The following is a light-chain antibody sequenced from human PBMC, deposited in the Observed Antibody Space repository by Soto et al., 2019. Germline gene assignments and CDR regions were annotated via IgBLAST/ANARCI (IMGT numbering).Light chain of an antibody. V-gene: IGLV2-8*01. J-gene: IGLJ2*01. CDR3: SSYGGSSNLV. Sequence: QSALTQPPSASGSPGQSVTISCTGTSSDVGGYKFVSWYQQHPGKAPKLIIYEVIKRPSGVPDRFSGSKSGNTASLTVSGLQAEDEGDYYCSSYGGSSNLVFGGGTKVTVL. CDR2: EVI. CDR1: SSDVGGYKF.